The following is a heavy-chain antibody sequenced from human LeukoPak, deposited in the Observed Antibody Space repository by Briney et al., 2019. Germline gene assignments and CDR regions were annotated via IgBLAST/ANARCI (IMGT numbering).Heavy chain of an antibody. CDR2: IGTAGDT. CDR1: GFTFSSYD. CDR3: ARVGDSSGSYDY. V-gene: IGHV3-13*01. D-gene: IGHD3-22*01. Sequence: GGSLRLSCAASGFTFSSYDMHWVRQATGKGLEWVSAIGTAGDTYYPGYVKGRFTIFRENAKNSLYLQMNSLRAGDTAVYYCARVGDSSGSYDYWGQGTLVTVSS. J-gene: IGHJ4*02.